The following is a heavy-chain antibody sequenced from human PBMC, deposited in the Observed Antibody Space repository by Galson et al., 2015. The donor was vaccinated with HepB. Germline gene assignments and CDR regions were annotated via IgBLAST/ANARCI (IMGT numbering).Heavy chain of an antibody. CDR3: AKDKGEFEVATISVTWFDP. Sequence: SLRLSCAGSGFTFSSYGMHWVRQAPGKGLEWVAIISYDGSNKYYADSVKGRFTISRDDSKNTLYLQMNSLRTEDTAVYYCAKDKGEFEVATISVTWFDPWGQGTLVTVSS. CDR1: GFTFSSYG. V-gene: IGHV3-30*18. J-gene: IGHJ5*02. CDR2: ISYDGSNK. D-gene: IGHD5-12*01.